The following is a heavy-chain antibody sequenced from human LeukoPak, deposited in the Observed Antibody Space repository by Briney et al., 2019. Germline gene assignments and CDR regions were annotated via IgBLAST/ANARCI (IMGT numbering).Heavy chain of an antibody. CDR3: ASAHDYSNQYFDYYYMDV. J-gene: IGHJ6*03. CDR2: INPNSSGT. Sequence: ASVKVSCKASGYSFTGYYTHWVRQAPGQGLEWMGRINPNSSGTNYAQKFQGRVTMTRDTPISTAYMELSRLRSDDTAVYYCASAHDYSNQYFDYYYMDVRGKGTTVTVSS. V-gene: IGHV1-2*06. CDR1: GYSFTGYY. D-gene: IGHD4-11*01.